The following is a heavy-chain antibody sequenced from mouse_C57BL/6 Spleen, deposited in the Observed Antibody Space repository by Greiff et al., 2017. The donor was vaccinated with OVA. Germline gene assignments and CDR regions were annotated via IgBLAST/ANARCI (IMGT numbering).Heavy chain of an antibody. J-gene: IGHJ2*01. CDR3: AREYYFDY. V-gene: IGHV1-53*01. CDR1: GYAFSSSW. CDR2: INPSNGGT. Sequence: VQLQQSGPELVKPGASVKISCKASGYAFSSSWMNWVKQRPGQGLEWIGNINPSNGGTNYNEKFKSKATLTVDKSSSTAYMQLSSLTSEDSAVYYCAREYYFDYWGQGTTLTVSS.